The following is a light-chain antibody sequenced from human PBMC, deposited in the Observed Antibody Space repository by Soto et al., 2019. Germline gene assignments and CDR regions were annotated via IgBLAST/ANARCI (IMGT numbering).Light chain of an antibody. CDR2: AAS. Sequence: DIQLTQSPSSLSASVGDRVAITCRASQGISNSLAWYQQRPGEVPKLLMSAASTLHSGVPSRFSGSGSGTDFTLTISSLQPEDVATYYCQQLYRYPITFGQGTRLEIK. CDR1: QGISNS. V-gene: IGKV1-27*01. J-gene: IGKJ5*01. CDR3: QQLYRYPIT.